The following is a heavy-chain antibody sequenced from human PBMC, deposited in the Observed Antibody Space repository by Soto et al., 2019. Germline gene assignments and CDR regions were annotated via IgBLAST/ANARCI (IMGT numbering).Heavy chain of an antibody. D-gene: IGHD5-12*01. J-gene: IGHJ6*02. V-gene: IGHV1-69*06. CDR2: IIPIFGTA. Sequence: QVQLVQSGAEVKKPGSSVKVSCKASGGTFSSYASSWVRQAPGQGLEWMGGIIPIFGTANYAQKFQGRVTITADKSTSTAYMELSSLRSEDTAVYYCASDRAATMRSYYYYGMDVWGQGTTVTVSS. CDR3: ASDRAATMRSYYYYGMDV. CDR1: GGTFSSYA.